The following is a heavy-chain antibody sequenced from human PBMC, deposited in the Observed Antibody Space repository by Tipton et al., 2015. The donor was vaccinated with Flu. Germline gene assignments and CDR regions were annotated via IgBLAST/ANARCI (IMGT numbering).Heavy chain of an antibody. CDR1: GYSFTSYW. J-gene: IGHJ3*02. CDR2: IYPGDSDT. CDR3: AREGGGPYGDYSNHDAFDI. Sequence: QLVQSGAEVKKPGESLKISCKGSGYSFTSYWIGWVRQMPGKGLEWMGIIYPGDSDTRYSPSFQGQVTISADKSISTAYLQWSSLKASDPAMYYCAREGGGPYGDYSNHDAFDIWGQGTMVTVSS. V-gene: IGHV5-51*01. D-gene: IGHD4-17*01.